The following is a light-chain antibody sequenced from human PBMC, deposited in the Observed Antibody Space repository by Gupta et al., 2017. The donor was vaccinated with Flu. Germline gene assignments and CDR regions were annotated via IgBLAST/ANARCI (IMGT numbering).Light chain of an antibody. V-gene: IGKV1-39*01. Sequence: DIQMTQSPSSVSASIGDRVTITCRTSQTISTYLNWYQQKPGKAPNLLIYGASSLQSGVPSRFSGSGSGTDFTLTISSVQAEDFATYYCQQSASSPWTFGQGTKLEIK. J-gene: IGKJ2*01. CDR3: QQSASSPWT. CDR2: GAS. CDR1: QTISTY.